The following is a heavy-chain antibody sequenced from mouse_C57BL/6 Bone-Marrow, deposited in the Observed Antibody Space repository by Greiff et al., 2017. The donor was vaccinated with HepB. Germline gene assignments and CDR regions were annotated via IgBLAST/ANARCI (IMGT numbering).Heavy chain of an antibody. CDR2: MWSGGST. D-gene: IGHD4-1*01. CDR1: GFSFTSYG. CDR3: ARKGANWDGWYFDV. J-gene: IGHJ1*03. Sequence: QVQLQQSGPGLVQPSQSLSITCTVSGFSFTSYGVHWVRQSPGKGLEWLGVMWSGGSTDYNAAFISRLSISKDNSKSQVFFKMNSLQADDTAIYYCARKGANWDGWYFDVWGTGTTVTVSS. V-gene: IGHV2-2*01.